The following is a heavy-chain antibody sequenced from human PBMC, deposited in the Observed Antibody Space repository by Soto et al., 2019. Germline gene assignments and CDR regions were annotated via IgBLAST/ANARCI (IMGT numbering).Heavy chain of an antibody. CDR2: MNPNSGNR. CDR3: ERACRYMVPGVITYYFDY. J-gene: IGHJ4*02. CDR1: GYTFTRYD. V-gene: IGHV1-8*01. D-gene: IGHD3-10*01. Sequence: ASVKVSCKSSGYTFTRYDINWVRQATGQGLEWVGWMNPNSGNRGYAQKFQGRVTMTRNTSISTAYMELSSLRSEDTDMYYCERACRYMVPGVITYYFDYWGQGTLVTVSS.